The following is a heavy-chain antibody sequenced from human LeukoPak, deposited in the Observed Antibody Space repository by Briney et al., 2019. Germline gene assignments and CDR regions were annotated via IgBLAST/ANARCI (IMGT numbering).Heavy chain of an antibody. CDR3: ANEGYSSGWYDDAFDI. V-gene: IGHV3-23*01. Sequence: GGSLRLSCAASGFTFSGYAMTWVRQAPGKGPQWVSAISGSGGSTYYADSVKGRFTISRDNSKNTLYLQMNSLRAEDTAVYYCANEGYSSGWYDDAFDIWGQGTMVTVSS. CDR2: ISGSGGST. CDR1: GFTFSGYA. D-gene: IGHD6-19*01. J-gene: IGHJ3*02.